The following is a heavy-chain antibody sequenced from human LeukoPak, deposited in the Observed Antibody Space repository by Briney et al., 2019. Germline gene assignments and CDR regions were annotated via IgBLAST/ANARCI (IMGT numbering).Heavy chain of an antibody. CDR1: GFTSSSYA. CDR3: AKYSSSWYYFDY. J-gene: IGHJ4*02. D-gene: IGHD6-13*01. CDR2: VSGAGGST. V-gene: IGHV3-23*01. Sequence: GGSLRLSCAASGFTSSSYAMGWVRQAPGKGLEWVSAVSGAGGSTYYADSVEGRFTISRDNSKNTLSLQMNSLRAEDTAVYYCAKYSSSWYYFDYWGQGTLVTVSS.